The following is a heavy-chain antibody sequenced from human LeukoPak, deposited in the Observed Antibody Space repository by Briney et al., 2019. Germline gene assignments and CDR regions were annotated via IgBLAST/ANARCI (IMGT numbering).Heavy chain of an antibody. J-gene: IGHJ4*02. Sequence: GESLKISCVASGFTFSSYWMHWVRQSPGKGLVWVSGINSDGSSTSYADSEKGRFTISRDNGKNTVYLQMNSLRAEDTAVYHCSTSRTFDYWGQGTLVTVSS. V-gene: IGHV3-74*01. CDR2: INSDGSST. CDR1: GFTFSSYW. CDR3: STSRTFDY.